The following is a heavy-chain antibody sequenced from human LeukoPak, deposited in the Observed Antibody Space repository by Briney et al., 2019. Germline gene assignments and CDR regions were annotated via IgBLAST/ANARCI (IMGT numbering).Heavy chain of an antibody. CDR3: ARGWARYPPKARRGGSTSCSHFDL. Sequence: PSETLSLTCAVYGGSFSGYYWSWIRQPPGKGLEWIGEINHSGSTNYNPSLKSRVTISVDTSKNQFSLKLSSVTAADTAVYYCARGWARYPPKARRGGSTSCSHFDLWGRGTLVTVSS. D-gene: IGHD2-2*01. CDR2: INHSGST. CDR1: GGSFSGYY. J-gene: IGHJ2*01. V-gene: IGHV4-34*01.